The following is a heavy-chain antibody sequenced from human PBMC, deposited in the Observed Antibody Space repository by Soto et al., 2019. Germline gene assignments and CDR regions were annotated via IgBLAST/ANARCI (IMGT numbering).Heavy chain of an antibody. V-gene: IGHV6-1*01. D-gene: IGHD3-16*01. CDR2: TYYRSKWIH. J-gene: IGHJ6*02. Sequence: PSQTLSLTCDISGYSVSSSSAAWNWIRQSPSRGLEWLGRTYYRSKWIHEYTVSMESRITINPDTSKNQFSLHIYSVTPEDTAVYYCAGVVWFRGMDVWGQGTPVKVSS. CDR3: AGVVWFRGMDV. CDR1: GYSVSSSSAA.